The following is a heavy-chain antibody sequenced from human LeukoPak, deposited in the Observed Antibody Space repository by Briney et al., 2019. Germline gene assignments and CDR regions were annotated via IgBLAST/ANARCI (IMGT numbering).Heavy chain of an antibody. J-gene: IGHJ6*02. CDR2: INPNSGGT. CDR3: ARGGSSYSSSWYGMDV. Sequence: ASVEVSCKPSGYTFTGYYMHWVRQAPGQGLEWMGWINPNSGGTNYEQRFQGRVTMTRDTSISRAYMELSRLRSDDTAVYYCARGGSSYSSSWYGMDVWGQGTTVSVSS. D-gene: IGHD6-13*01. V-gene: IGHV1-2*02. CDR1: GYTFTGYY.